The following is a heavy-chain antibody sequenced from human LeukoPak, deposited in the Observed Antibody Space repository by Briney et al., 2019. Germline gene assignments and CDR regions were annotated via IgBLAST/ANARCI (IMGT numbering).Heavy chain of an antibody. D-gene: IGHD6-19*01. CDR2: IYTSGST. Sequence: SETLSLTCTVSGGSISSSSYYWGWIRQPARKGLEWIGRIYTSGSTNYNPSLRSRVTISVDTSKNQFSLKLSSVTAADTAVYYCAREAVSGWYDYFDYWGQGTLVTVSS. CDR1: GGSISSSSYY. V-gene: IGHV4-61*02. J-gene: IGHJ4*02. CDR3: AREAVSGWYDYFDY.